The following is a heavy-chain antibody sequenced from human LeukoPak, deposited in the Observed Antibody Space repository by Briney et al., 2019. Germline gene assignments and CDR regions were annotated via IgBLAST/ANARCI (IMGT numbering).Heavy chain of an antibody. Sequence: GASVKVSCKASGGTFSSYAISWVRQAPGQGLEWMGGIIPIFGTANYAQKFQDRVTITADKSTSTAYMELSSLRSEDTAVYYCARDRHLTIFGVDYYMGVWGKGTTVTVSS. J-gene: IGHJ6*03. CDR3: ARDRHLTIFGVDYYMGV. D-gene: IGHD3-3*01. CDR1: GGTFSSYA. V-gene: IGHV1-69*06. CDR2: IIPIFGTA.